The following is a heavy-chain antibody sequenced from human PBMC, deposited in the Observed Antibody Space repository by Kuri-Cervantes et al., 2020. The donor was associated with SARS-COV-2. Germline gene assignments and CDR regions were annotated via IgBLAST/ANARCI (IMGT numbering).Heavy chain of an antibody. V-gene: IGHV3-33*01. D-gene: IGHD4-23*01. CDR1: GFTFSNYA. Sequence: GESLKISCEASGFTFSNYAMHWVRQAPGKGLEWVAVIWWDGSEEYYLDSVKGRFTISKDNSKSMLFLEINNLRVEDAAVYFCARGSYGGNSDFDYWGQGTPVTVSS. CDR2: IWWDGSEE. CDR3: ARGSYGGNSDFDY. J-gene: IGHJ4*02.